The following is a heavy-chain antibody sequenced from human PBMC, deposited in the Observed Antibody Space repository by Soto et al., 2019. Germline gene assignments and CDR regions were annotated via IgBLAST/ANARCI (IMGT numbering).Heavy chain of an antibody. CDR1: GFTFSDHY. CDR2: ISASGHTI. V-gene: IGHV3-11*01. CDR3: AKDGPPNLLDH. J-gene: IGHJ5*02. Sequence: PGGSLRLSCVASGFTFSDHYMSWLRQAPGKGLEWISYISASGHTIFYGDSVKGRFTISRDNTKDSLYLQMNSLRGEDTAVYYCAKDGPPNLLDHWGQGTLVTVSS.